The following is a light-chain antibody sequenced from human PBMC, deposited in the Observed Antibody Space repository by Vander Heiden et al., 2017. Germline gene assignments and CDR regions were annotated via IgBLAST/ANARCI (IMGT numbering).Light chain of an antibody. CDR2: DNN. Sequence: QSVLTQPPSVSAAPGQKVNISCAGSSSNIGNNYVSWYQQLPGTAPNLLIYDNNKRPSGIPDRFSGSKSGTSATLGITGLQTGDEADYYCGTWDSSLSAEVFGGGTKLTVL. J-gene: IGLJ3*02. CDR1: SSNIGNNY. CDR3: GTWDSSLSAEV. V-gene: IGLV1-51*01.